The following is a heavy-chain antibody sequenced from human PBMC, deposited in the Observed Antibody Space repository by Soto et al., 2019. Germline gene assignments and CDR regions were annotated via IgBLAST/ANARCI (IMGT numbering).Heavy chain of an antibody. V-gene: IGHV4-59*01. J-gene: IGHJ4*02. Sequence: SETLSLTCTVSGGSIRSYYWSWIRQPPGKGLEWIGYIYYTGTTNYNPSLKSRVTISVDTSKNQVSLKLSSVTAADTAIYYCARAIYFDYWGQGTLVTVSS. CDR1: GGSIRSYY. CDR2: IYYTGTT. CDR3: ARAIYFDY.